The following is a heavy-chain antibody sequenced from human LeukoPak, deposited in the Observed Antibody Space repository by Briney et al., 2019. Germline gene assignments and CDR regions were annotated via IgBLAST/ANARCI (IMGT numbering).Heavy chain of an antibody. CDR2: ISGDGRTR. CDR1: GFIFSNYW. V-gene: IGHV3-74*01. J-gene: IGHJ4*02. CDR3: AKSQFYYDSSGYYDLWY. D-gene: IGHD3-22*01. Sequence: PGGSLRLSCATSGFIFSNYWMHWVRQAPGKGPVWVSHISGDGRTRNYADSVKGRFTIYRDNSKNTLYLQMNSLRAEDTAVYYCAKSQFYYDSSGYYDLWYWGQGTLVTVSS.